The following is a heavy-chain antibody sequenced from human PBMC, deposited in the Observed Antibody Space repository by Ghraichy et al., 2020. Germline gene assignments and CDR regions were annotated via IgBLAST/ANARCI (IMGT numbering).Heavy chain of an antibody. CDR2: IHYSGST. Sequence: SETLSLTCTVSGAPIRYKYWNWVRQPPGKGLEWIGYIHYSGSTNYKYSLKSRVTISVDTSKNQFSLRLTSVTAADRAVYYCARSSGSSVYYYYGMDLWGQGTTVTVSS. V-gene: IGHV4-59*01. J-gene: IGHJ6*02. D-gene: IGHD1-26*01. CDR1: GAPIRYKY. CDR3: ARSSGSSVYYYYGMDL.